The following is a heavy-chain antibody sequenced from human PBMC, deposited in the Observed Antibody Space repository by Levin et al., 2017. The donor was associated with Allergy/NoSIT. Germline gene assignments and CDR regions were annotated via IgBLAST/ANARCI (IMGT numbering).Heavy chain of an antibody. CDR3: ATVDSSGYYKVYGY. D-gene: IGHD3-22*01. V-gene: IGHV1-24*01. Sequence: GESLKISCKVSGYTLTELSMHWVRQAPGKGLEWMGGFDPEDGETIYAQKFQGRVTMTEDTSTDTAYMELSSLRSEDTAVYYCATVDSSGYYKVYGYWGQGTLVTVSS. CDR1: GYTLTELS. J-gene: IGHJ4*02. CDR2: FDPEDGET.